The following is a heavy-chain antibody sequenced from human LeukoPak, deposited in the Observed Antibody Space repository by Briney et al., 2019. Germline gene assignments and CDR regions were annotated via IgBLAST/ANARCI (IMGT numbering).Heavy chain of an antibody. J-gene: IGHJ4*02. CDR1: GYSFTRVW. V-gene: IGHV5-51*03. Sequence: PGQSLKISRKVSGYSFTRVWIGWGRQIPGKGLGWRGIIYPGVSDTRYSPSFQGEVPIPAHKSISTAHLPWSSLKASDPAMYYCARPSHYYDSSGYGFVYWGEGALVTVSS. CDR3: ARPSHYYDSSGYGFVY. CDR2: IYPGVSDT. D-gene: IGHD3-22*01.